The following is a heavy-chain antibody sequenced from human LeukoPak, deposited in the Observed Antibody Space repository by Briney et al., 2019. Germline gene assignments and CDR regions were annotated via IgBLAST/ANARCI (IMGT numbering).Heavy chain of an antibody. CDR1: GFTFSSYW. J-gene: IGHJ6*02. CDR3: ARDPIVVVPAAYYYYYGMDV. Sequence: PGGSLRLSCAASGFTFSSYWMSWVRQAPGKGLEWVANIKQDGSEKYYVDSVKGRLTISRDNDKNSLYLQMNSLRAEDTAVYYCARDPIVVVPAAYYYYYGMDVWGQGTTVTVSS. CDR2: IKQDGSEK. V-gene: IGHV3-7*01. D-gene: IGHD2-2*01.